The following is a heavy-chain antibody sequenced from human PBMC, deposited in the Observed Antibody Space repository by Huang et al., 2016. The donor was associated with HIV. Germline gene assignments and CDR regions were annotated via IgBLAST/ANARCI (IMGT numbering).Heavy chain of an antibody. D-gene: IGHD3-10*01. CDR2: IYYSGST. J-gene: IGHJ4*02. Sequence: QLQLQESGPGLVKPSETLSLTCTVSGGSIRSDNYYWGWIRQPPGTGLEWIGSIYYSGSTYSTPSLKSRVTITVDTSKNQFSLKMRSVTAADTAVYYCARLPGSITMIRGVITDPYWGQGTLVTVSS. V-gene: IGHV4-39*01. CDR1: GGSIRSDNYY. CDR3: ARLPGSITMIRGVITDPY.